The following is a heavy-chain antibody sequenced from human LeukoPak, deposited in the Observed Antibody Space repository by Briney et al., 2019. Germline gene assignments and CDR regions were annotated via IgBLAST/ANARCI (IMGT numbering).Heavy chain of an antibody. CDR2: IAYDGSNK. Sequence: GGSLRLSCAASGFTFSSYAIHWFRRPPGKGLGGWAGIAYDGSNKYYADSVKGRFTISRDNSKNPLHLQMNSLSAEDTDVSYCARDLHGGLQTLRSTSWPLLFDQWRQGTLLHVSS. V-gene: IGHV3-30*04. D-gene: IGHD2-2*01. J-gene: IGHJ4*02. CDR3: ARDLHGGLQTLRSTSWPLLFDQ. CDR1: GFTFSSYA.